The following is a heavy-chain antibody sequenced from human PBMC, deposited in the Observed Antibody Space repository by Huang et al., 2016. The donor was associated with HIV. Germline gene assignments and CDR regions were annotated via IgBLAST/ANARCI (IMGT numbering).Heavy chain of an antibody. CDR1: GFTFSNFV. V-gene: IGHV3-30*04. D-gene: IGHD3-22*01. Sequence: QVQLVESGGGVVQPGRSLRLSCAASGFTFSNFVHWVRLGPGKGLELVALISYSGSNIYYTDSVKGRFSISRDNSKSTMYLHMNRLRVEDTAVYYCARGRDGRSGFYFGDFDNWGQGILVTVSS. CDR3: ARGRDGRSGFYFGDFDN. J-gene: IGHJ4*02. CDR2: ISYSGSNI.